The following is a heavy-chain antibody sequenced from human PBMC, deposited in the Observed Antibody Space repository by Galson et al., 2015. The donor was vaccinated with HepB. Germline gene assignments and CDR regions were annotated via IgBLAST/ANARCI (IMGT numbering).Heavy chain of an antibody. Sequence: SLRLSCAASGFMFGNCDMHWVRQAPGKGLEWVAFIWPEENRKYYIDSVKGRFTISRDNSRNTLYLEMNSLRPEDTAVYYCARDTRYTGWALDYWGQGVLVTVSS. CDR3: ARDTRYTGWALDY. CDR2: IWPEENRK. CDR1: GFMFGNCD. D-gene: IGHD6-19*01. J-gene: IGHJ4*02. V-gene: IGHV3-33*01.